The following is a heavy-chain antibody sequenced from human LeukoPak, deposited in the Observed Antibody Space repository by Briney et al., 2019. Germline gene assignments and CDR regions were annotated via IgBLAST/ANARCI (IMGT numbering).Heavy chain of an antibody. Sequence: SQTLSLTCTVSGGSISSGGYYWSWIRQHPGKGLEWIGYIYYSGSTYYNPSLKSRVTISVDTSKNQFSLKLSSVTAADTAVYYCATSPKGNREAFDYWGQGALVTVSS. V-gene: IGHV4-31*03. CDR2: IYYSGST. CDR3: ATSPKGNREAFDY. D-gene: IGHD5-24*01. CDR1: GGSISSGGYY. J-gene: IGHJ4*02.